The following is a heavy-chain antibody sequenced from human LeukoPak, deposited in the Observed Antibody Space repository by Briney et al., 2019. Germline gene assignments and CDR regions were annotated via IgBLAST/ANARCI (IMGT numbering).Heavy chain of an antibody. V-gene: IGHV3-21*01. J-gene: IGHJ6*03. D-gene: IGHD1-14*01. CDR3: ARDSDVPVYYYYMDV. Sequence: PGGSLRLSCAASGFTFSNAWMSWVRQAPGKGLEWVSSISSSSSYIYYADSVKGRFTISRDNAKNSLYLQMNSPRAEDTAVYYCARDSDVPVYYYYMDVWGKGTTVTVSS. CDR1: GFTFSNAW. CDR2: ISSSSSYI.